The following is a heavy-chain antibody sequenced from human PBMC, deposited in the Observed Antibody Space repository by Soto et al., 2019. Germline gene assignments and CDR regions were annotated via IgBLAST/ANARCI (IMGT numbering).Heavy chain of an antibody. Sequence: GGSLRLSCAASVFTFSSYAVSWARQTPGKGLEWVSTISASGAYTYYADSVKGRFTISRDNSKNTLYLQMRSLRAGDTATYYCAKEVIAARPYYFDYWGQGTLVTVSS. CDR3: AKEVIAARPYYFDY. D-gene: IGHD6-13*01. V-gene: IGHV3-23*01. CDR1: VFTFSSYA. CDR2: ISASGAYT. J-gene: IGHJ4*02.